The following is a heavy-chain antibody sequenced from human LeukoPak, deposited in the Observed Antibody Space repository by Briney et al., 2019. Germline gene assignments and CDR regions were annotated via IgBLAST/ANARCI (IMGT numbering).Heavy chain of an antibody. CDR2: ISGSGGST. CDR3: AKDPFKDILTGYYRRYYYYYGMDV. CDR1: GFTFSSYA. V-gene: IGHV3-23*01. D-gene: IGHD3-9*01. J-gene: IGHJ6*02. Sequence: GGSLRLSCAASGFTFSSYAMSWVRQAPGKGLEWVSAISGSGGSTYYADSVKGRFTISRDNSKNTLYLQMNSLKAEDTAVYYSAKDPFKDILTGYYRRYYYYYGMDVWGQGTTVTVSS.